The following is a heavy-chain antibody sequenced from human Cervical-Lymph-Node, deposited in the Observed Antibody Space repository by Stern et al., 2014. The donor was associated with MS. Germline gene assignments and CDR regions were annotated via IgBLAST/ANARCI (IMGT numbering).Heavy chain of an antibody. CDR2: ISYDGYNK. Sequence: VQLVESGGGVVQPGRSLTLSCAASGFTFNMHALHWVRQAPGKGLELVPIISYDGYNKYYVNSAMRRFTIARDNSTKTLYLQLNSLKTEDSAVFFCAKGRIPSNYNDHALDVWGQGTTVIVSS. D-gene: IGHD5-24*01. CDR1: GFTFNMHA. CDR3: AKGRIPSNYNDHALDV. J-gene: IGHJ6*02. V-gene: IGHV3-30*18.